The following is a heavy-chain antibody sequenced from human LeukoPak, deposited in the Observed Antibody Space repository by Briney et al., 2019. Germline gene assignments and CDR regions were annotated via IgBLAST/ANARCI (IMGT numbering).Heavy chain of an antibody. J-gene: IGHJ4*02. CDR2: ISGSGGGT. Sequence: GGSLRLSCAASGFTFRSYDMSWVRQAPGKGLEWVSAISGSGGGTYYGDSVKGRFTISRDNSKNTLYLQMNSLRADDTAVYYCAKAWFGELLLFDYWGQGTLVTVSS. CDR3: AKAWFGELLLFDY. CDR1: GFTFRSYD. V-gene: IGHV3-23*01. D-gene: IGHD1-26*01.